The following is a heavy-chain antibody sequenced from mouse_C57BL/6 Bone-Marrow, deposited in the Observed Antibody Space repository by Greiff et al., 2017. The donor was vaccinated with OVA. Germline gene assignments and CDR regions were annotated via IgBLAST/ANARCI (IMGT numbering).Heavy chain of an antibody. CDR3: ARCYGNSYWYFDV. J-gene: IGHJ1*03. D-gene: IGHD2-1*01. V-gene: IGHV1-55*01. Sequence: QVQLQQSGPELVKPGASVKMSCKASGYTFTSYWITWVKQRPGQGLEWIGDIYPGSGSTNYNEKFKSKATLTVDTSSSTAYMQLSSLTSEDSAVYYCARCYGNSYWYFDVWGTGTTVTVSS. CDR1: GYTFTSYW. CDR2: IYPGSGST.